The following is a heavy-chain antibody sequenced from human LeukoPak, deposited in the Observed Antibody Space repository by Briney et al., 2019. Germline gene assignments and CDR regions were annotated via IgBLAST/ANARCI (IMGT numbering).Heavy chain of an antibody. V-gene: IGHV4-4*07. CDR3: ASLRKRGGAFDI. CDR1: GGSISIYY. J-gene: IGHJ3*02. Sequence: SETLSLTCTVSGGSISIYYWSWIRQPAGKGLEWIGRIYTSGTTHYNSSLKSRVTMSVDTSKNQFSLKLRSVTAADTAVYYCASLRKRGGAFDIWGQGTMVTVSS. CDR2: IYTSGTT.